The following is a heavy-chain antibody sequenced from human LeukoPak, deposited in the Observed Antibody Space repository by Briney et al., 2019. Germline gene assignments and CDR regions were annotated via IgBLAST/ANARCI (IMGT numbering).Heavy chain of an antibody. V-gene: IGHV4-59*02. D-gene: IGHD6-13*01. Sequence: SETLSLTCTVSGGSVNNYYWSWIRQPPGKGLEWIGYIYYSGGTNYNPSLKSRVTISVDTSNNQFSLKVSSVTAADTAVYYCARSSRGAAAGFDYWGQGTLVTVSS. CDR1: GGSVNNYY. J-gene: IGHJ4*02. CDR3: ARSSRGAAAGFDY. CDR2: IYYSGGT.